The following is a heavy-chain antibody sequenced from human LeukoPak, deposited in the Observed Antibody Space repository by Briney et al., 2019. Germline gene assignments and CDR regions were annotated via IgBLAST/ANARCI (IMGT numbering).Heavy chain of an antibody. CDR1: GFTFSSYS. D-gene: IGHD4-17*01. J-gene: IGHJ2*01. Sequence: GRSLRLSCAASGFTFSSYSMSWVRQAPGKGLEWVSYISSSSSTIYYADSVKGRFNIYRDNAKNSLYMQMNSLRAEDTAEYYCARDLRSDYVVAWYFDLWGRGTLVTVSS. V-gene: IGHV3-48*01. CDR2: ISSSSSTI. CDR3: ARDLRSDYVVAWYFDL.